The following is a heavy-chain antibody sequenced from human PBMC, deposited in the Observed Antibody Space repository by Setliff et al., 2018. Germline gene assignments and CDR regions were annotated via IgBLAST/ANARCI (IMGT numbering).Heavy chain of an antibody. Sequence: SETLSLTCTVSGYWGWIRQPPGKGLEWIGNMYHSGSVYYNPSLKSRVAMSIDMSDNQFSLRLKSVTAADTAVYFCARGQDYYDPSGYYKLGYWGPGTLVTVSS. CDR2: MYHSGSV. V-gene: IGHV4-38-2*02. CDR3: ARGQDYYDPSGYYKLGY. CDR1: GY. D-gene: IGHD3-22*01. J-gene: IGHJ4*02.